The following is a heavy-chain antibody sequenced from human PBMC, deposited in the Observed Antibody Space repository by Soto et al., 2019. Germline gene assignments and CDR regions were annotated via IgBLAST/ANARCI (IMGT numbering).Heavy chain of an antibody. V-gene: IGHV4-39*01. CDR3: ARRSPMVRGVMYYYYYYMDV. Sequence: QLQLQESGPGLVKPSETLSLTCTVSGGSISSSSYYWGWIRQPPGKGLEWIGSIYYSGSTYYNQYLKRRVTKSVDTSKNQFSLKLSAVTAADTAVYYCARRSPMVRGVMYYYYYYMDVWGKGTTVTVSS. D-gene: IGHD3-10*01. CDR2: IYYSGST. J-gene: IGHJ6*03. CDR1: GGSISSSSYY.